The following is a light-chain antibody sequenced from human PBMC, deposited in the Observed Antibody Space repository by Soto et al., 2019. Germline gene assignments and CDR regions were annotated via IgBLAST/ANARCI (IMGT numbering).Light chain of an antibody. Sequence: QSALTQPHSVSGSPGQSVTISCTGTSSDVGVYNYVSWYQQYPGKAPKIMIYDVSKRPSGVPDRFSGSKSDNTASLTISGLQAEDEADYYCCSYAGSYTFVFGIGTKLTVL. J-gene: IGLJ1*01. CDR2: DVS. CDR3: CSYAGSYTFV. V-gene: IGLV2-11*01. CDR1: SSDVGVYNY.